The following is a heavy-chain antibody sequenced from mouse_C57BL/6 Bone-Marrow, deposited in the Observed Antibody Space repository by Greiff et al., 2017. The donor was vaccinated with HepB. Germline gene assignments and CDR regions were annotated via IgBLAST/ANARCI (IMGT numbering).Heavy chain of an antibody. CDR3: ARDEGNYGFAY. V-gene: IGHV7-1*01. D-gene: IGHD2-1*01. Sequence: EVQVVESGGGLVQSGRSLRLSCATSGFTFSDFYMEWVRQAPGKGLEWIAASRNKANDYTTEYSASVKGRFIVSRDTSQSILYLQMNALRAEDTAIYYCARDEGNYGFAYWGQGTLVTVSA. CDR1: GFTFSDFY. J-gene: IGHJ3*01. CDR2: SRNKANDYTT.